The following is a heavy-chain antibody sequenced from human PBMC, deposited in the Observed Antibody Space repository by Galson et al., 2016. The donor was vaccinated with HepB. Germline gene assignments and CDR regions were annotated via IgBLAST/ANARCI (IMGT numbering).Heavy chain of an antibody. V-gene: IGHV3-23*01. Sequence: CAASGFSFSAFAMTWVRQAPGKGLEWVSSISDSGDTTYYADSVKGRLTISRDNSKNTLYLQMNSLRAEDTAIYYCAKDQFVIAGNFDYWGQGTLVTVSS. D-gene: IGHD1-14*01. J-gene: IGHJ4*02. CDR3: AKDQFVIAGNFDY. CDR2: ISDSGDTT. CDR1: GFSFSAFA.